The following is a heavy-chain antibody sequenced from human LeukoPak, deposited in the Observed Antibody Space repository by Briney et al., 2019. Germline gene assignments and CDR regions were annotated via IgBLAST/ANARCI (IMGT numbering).Heavy chain of an antibody. CDR1: GLTFSSDA. CDR3: AKDPGYSGYDGGTGSDY. D-gene: IGHD5-12*01. Sequence: GGSLRLSCAASGLTFSSDAMSCVRQAPGKRLEWVSAISGSGGSTYYADSVKGRFTISRDNSKNTLYLQMNSLRAEDTAVYYCAKDPGYSGYDGGTGSDYWGQGTLVTVSS. CDR2: ISGSGGST. V-gene: IGHV3-23*01. J-gene: IGHJ4*02.